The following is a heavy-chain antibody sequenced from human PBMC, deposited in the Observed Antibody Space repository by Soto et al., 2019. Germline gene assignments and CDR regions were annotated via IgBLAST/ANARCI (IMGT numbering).Heavy chain of an antibody. CDR2: IYHTGNT. J-gene: IGHJ4*02. CDR1: HGSMTSGGYY. Sequence: QVQLQESGPGLVKPSQTLSLTCAVSHGSMTSGGYYWSWIRQLPGKVLEWIGQIYHTGNTYYNPSLKSRVSMSVDTSKTKFSVTLASVTAADTAIYVCARARDQYGGHFDYWGQGIHVTVSS. V-gene: IGHV4-31*11. CDR3: ARARDQYGGHFDY. D-gene: IGHD1-26*01.